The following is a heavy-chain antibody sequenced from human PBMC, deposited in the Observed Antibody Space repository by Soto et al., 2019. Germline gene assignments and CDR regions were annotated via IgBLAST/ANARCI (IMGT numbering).Heavy chain of an antibody. CDR3: ARWISGSYSDWFDP. Sequence: GASVKVSCKASAYTFTRYGISWVRQAPGQGLEWMGWISADNGKTKYAQKIQGRVTMTTDTSTSTAYMELRSLRSDDTAVYYCARWISGSYSDWFDPWGQGTLVTVSS. CDR2: ISADNGKT. CDR1: AYTFTRYG. J-gene: IGHJ5*02. D-gene: IGHD1-26*01. V-gene: IGHV1-18*04.